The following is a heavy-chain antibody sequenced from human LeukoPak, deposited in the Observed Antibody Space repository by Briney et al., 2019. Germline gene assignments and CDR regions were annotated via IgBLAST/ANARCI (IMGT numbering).Heavy chain of an antibody. J-gene: IGHJ4*02. Sequence: SETLSLTCTVSSASISSYYWGWIRQSPGKGLEWIGYIQNTGGTNYNPPLKSRVSISKDTSKNQFSLQVRSVTAADTAVYYCVKHGSGWSFDYWGQGTLVTVSS. CDR1: SASISSYY. CDR2: IQNTGGT. D-gene: IGHD6-19*01. V-gene: IGHV4-59*01. CDR3: VKHGSGWSFDY.